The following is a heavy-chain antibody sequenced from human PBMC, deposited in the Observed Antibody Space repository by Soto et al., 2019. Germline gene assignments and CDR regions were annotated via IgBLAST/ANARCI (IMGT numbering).Heavy chain of an antibody. CDR3: ARSVVVPSAIDWFDP. CDR1: GGSISSGGYY. V-gene: IGHV4-31*03. Sequence: QVQLQESGPGLVKPSQTLSLTCTVSGGSISSGGYYCSWIRQHPGRGLEWIGYISYSGITYYNPSLKSRVTISLDTSENQFSPNLSSVTAADTAVYYCARSVVVPSAIDWFDPWGQGTLVTVSS. CDR2: ISYSGIT. D-gene: IGHD2-2*01. J-gene: IGHJ5*02.